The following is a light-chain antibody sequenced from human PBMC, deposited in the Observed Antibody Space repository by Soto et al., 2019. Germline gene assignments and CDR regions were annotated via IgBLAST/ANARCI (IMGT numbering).Light chain of an antibody. V-gene: IGLV2-8*01. CDR2: EVN. CDR3: TSYEGGNNV. CDR1: SSDVGGYNY. J-gene: IGLJ1*01. Sequence: QSALTQPPSASGSPGQSVTISCTGTSSDVGGYNYVSWYQQHPGKVPKLMVYEVNKRPSGVPDRFSGSKSGNTASLTVSGLQAEDEADYYGTSYEGGNNVFGTGTKLTVL.